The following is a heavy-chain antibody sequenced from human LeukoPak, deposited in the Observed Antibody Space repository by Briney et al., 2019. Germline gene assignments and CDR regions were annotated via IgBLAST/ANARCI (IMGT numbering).Heavy chain of an antibody. Sequence: PSQTLSLTCNVSGGSISSGGYYWSWIRQPPGKGLEWIGEINHSGSTNYNPSLKSRVTISVDTSKNQFSLKLSSVTAADTAGYYCARGRVVVVAATTRRGHLDPWGQRTLVTVSS. CDR2: INHSGST. CDR3: ARGRVVVVAATTRRGHLDP. V-gene: IGHV4-30-2*01. D-gene: IGHD2-15*01. J-gene: IGHJ5*02. CDR1: GGSISSGGYY.